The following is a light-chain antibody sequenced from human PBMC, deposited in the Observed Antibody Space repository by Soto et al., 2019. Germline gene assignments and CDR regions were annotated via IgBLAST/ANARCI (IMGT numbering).Light chain of an antibody. V-gene: IGLV2-8*01. CDR2: EVS. J-gene: IGLJ3*02. CDR3: TSFTTTNTGV. CDR1: SSDVGAYNY. Sequence: QSALTQPPSASESPGQSVTIYCTGTSSDVGAYNYVSWYQQHPGKVPKLMIYEVSKRASGVPDRFSGSKSGNTASLTVSGLQAEDEADYYCTSFTTTNTGVFGGGTKLTVL.